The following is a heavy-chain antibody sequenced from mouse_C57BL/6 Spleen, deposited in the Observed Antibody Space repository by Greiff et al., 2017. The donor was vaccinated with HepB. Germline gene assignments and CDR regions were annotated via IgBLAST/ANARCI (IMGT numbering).Heavy chain of an antibody. CDR1: GFTFSSYT. V-gene: IGHV5-9*01. D-gene: IGHD2-2*01. CDR3: ATRYGNDGFAY. Sequence: EVKLVESGGGLVKPGGSLKLSCAASGFTFSSYTMSWVRQTPEKRLEWVATISGGGGNTYYPDSVKGRFTISRDNAKNTLYLQVSSLRSEDTALYYCATRYGNDGFAYWGQGTLVTVSA. CDR2: ISGGGGNT. J-gene: IGHJ3*01.